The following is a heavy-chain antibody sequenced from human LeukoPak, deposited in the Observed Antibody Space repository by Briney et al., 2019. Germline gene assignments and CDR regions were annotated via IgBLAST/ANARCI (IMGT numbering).Heavy chain of an antibody. D-gene: IGHD3-10*01. CDR2: TYYRSRWYY. CDR3: AKLGGSFVDF. V-gene: IGHV6-1*01. CDR1: GDSVSSNSAA. Sequence: SQTLSLTCAISGDSVSSNSAAWNWIRQSPSRGLEWLGGTYYRSRWYYDYAVSVKSRITISPDTSRNQFSLHLNSVTPEDTAVYYCAKLGGSFVDFWGQGTLVTVSS. J-gene: IGHJ4*02.